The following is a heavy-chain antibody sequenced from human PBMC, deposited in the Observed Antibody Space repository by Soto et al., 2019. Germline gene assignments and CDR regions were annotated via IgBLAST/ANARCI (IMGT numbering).Heavy chain of an antibody. D-gene: IGHD2-2*02. J-gene: IGHJ4*02. V-gene: IGHV4-31*03. CDR2: IYHSGNT. Sequence: SETLSLTCTVSGGSITTGGSYGSWSRQHPGKGLEWIGNIYHSGNTYYNPSLKSRLTISVDTSKNHFSLMVDSVTAADTAVYYCARARFQVLYGKPYFDSWGQGTLVTVSS. CDR3: ARARFQVLYGKPYFDS. CDR1: GGSITTGGSY.